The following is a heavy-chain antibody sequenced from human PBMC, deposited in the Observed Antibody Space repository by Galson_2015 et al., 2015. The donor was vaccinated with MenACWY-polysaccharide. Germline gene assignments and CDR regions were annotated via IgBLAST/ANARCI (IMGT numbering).Heavy chain of an antibody. Sequence: SLRLSCAASGFTFSSYAMSWVRQAPGKGLERVSAISGSGGSTYYADSVKGRFTISRDNSKNTLYLQMNSLRAEDTAVYYCAKHIVGATPVDYFDYWGQGTLVTVSS. CDR1: GFTFSSYA. CDR3: AKHIVGATPVDYFDY. CDR2: ISGSGGST. D-gene: IGHD1-26*01. J-gene: IGHJ4*02. V-gene: IGHV3-23*01.